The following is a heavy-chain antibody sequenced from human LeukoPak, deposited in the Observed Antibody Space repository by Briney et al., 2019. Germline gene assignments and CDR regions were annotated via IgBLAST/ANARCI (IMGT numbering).Heavy chain of an antibody. CDR1: GGTFSSYA. J-gene: IGHJ5*02. Sequence: ASVKVSCKASGGTFSSYAISWVRQAPGQGLEWMGGIIPIFGTANYAQKFQGRVTITADESTSTAYMELSSLRSEDTAVYYCARGRFSGSELYWFDPWGQGTLVTVSS. D-gene: IGHD3-10*01. CDR3: ARGRFSGSELYWFDP. CDR2: IIPIFGTA. V-gene: IGHV1-69*13.